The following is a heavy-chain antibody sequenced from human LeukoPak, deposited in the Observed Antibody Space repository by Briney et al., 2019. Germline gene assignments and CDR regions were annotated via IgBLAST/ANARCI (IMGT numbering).Heavy chain of an antibody. J-gene: IGHJ4*02. CDR1: GYTFTSYD. D-gene: IGHD3-22*01. CDR3: AKDLYYYGSSGYYGEY. CDR2: ISAYNGNT. V-gene: IGHV1-18*01. Sequence: ASVKVSCKASGYTFTSYDINWVRQATGQGLEWMGWISAYNGNTHYAQNLQGRVTMTTDKSTSTAYMELRSLRSDDTAVYYCAKDLYYYGSSGYYGEYWGQGTLVTISS.